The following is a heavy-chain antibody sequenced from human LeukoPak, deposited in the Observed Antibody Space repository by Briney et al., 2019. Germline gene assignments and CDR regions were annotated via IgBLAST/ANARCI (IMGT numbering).Heavy chain of an antibody. V-gene: IGHV3-53*01. Sequence: GGSLRLSCAASGFTVSSNYMSWVRQAPGKGLEWVSVIYSGGSTYYADSVKGRFTISRDNSENTLYLQMNSLRAEDTAVYYCARGRGPNYYGSGSYLWYFDYWGQGTLVTVSS. D-gene: IGHD3-10*01. CDR2: IYSGGST. CDR3: ARGRGPNYYGSGSYLWYFDY. CDR1: GFTVSSNY. J-gene: IGHJ4*02.